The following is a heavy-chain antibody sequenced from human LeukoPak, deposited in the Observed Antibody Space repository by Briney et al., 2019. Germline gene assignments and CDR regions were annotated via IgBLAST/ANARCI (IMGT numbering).Heavy chain of an antibody. CDR2: IMPLFAAA. V-gene: IGHV1-69*05. CDR1: GGTFSNYI. CDR3: ARDFDSSGYTDTRFDY. D-gene: IGHD3-22*01. J-gene: IGHJ4*02. Sequence: GASVKVSCKASGGTFSNYIFNWVRQAPGQGLEWMGGIMPLFAAADYAQNFQGRVTITTDESTSTAYMELRSLRSDDTAVYYCARDFDSSGYTDTRFDYWGQGTLVTVSS.